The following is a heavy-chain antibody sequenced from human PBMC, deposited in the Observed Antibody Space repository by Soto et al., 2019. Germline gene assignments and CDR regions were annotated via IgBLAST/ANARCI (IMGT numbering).Heavy chain of an antibody. CDR1: GFTFSIYV. Sequence: EVQLLESGGGLVQPGGSLRLSCAAAGFTFSIYVMSWVRQAPGKGLEWVSANSGSGGSTYYADSVKGRFTISRDNSKNTLYLQMNSLRADDTAVYYCAKATRGGAATLIRDYWGQGTLVTVSS. D-gene: IGHD6-13*01. J-gene: IGHJ4*02. CDR2: NSGSGGST. V-gene: IGHV3-23*01. CDR3: AKATRGGAATLIRDY.